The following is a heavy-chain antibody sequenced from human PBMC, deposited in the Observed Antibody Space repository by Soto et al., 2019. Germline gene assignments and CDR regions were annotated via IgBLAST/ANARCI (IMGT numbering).Heavy chain of an antibody. Sequence: EVKLVESGGGLVKPGGYLRLSCAASGFTFSSYSMNWVSQAPGKGLEWVSSISSSSSYIYYEDSVKGRFTISRDNAKNSLYLQMNSMRDEDTAVYYCARNRLGRVPFFDYWGQGTLVTVSS. V-gene: IGHV3-21*01. CDR2: ISSSSSYI. CDR3: ARNRLGRVPFFDY. J-gene: IGHJ4*02. CDR1: GFTFSSYS.